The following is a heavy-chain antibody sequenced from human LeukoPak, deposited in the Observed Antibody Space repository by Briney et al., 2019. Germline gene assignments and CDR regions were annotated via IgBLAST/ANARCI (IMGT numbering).Heavy chain of an antibody. CDR1: GGSVSSGSYY. CDR3: ASSPSYYDSSGYSEPFDY. J-gene: IGHJ4*02. V-gene: IGHV4-61*01. Sequence: SETLSLTCSVSGGSVSSGSYYWSWIRQPPGKGLEWIGYIYYSGSTNYNPSLQSRVTISIDTSKNQFSLKLNSVTAADTAVYYCASSPSYYDSSGYSEPFDYWGQGSLVTVSS. D-gene: IGHD3-22*01. CDR2: IYYSGST.